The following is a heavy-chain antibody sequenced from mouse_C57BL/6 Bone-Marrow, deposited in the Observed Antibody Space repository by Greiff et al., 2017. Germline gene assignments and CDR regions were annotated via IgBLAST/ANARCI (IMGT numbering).Heavy chain of an antibody. Sequence: QVHVKQPGAELVRPGSSVKLSCKASGYTFTSYWMDWVKQRPGQGLEWIGNIYPSDSDTHYNQKFKDKATLTVDKSSSTAYMQLSSLTSEDSAVYYWARESKWAGFAYGGQGTLVTVSA. J-gene: IGHJ3*01. CDR1: GYTFTSYW. D-gene: IGHD1-3*01. CDR2: IYPSDSDT. V-gene: IGHV1-61*01. CDR3: ARESKWAGFAY.